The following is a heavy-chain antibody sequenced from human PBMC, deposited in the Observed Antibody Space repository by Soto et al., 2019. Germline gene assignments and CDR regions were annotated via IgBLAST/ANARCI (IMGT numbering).Heavy chain of an antibody. D-gene: IGHD3-22*01. J-gene: IGHJ4*02. Sequence: QVQLVQSGAEVKKPGASVKVSCKASGYTFTSYDINWVRQATGQGLEWMGWMNPNSGYTGYAQKFQGRVTMTRNTYISTAYMELSSLRSEDTAVYYCARGPLYYFDSSEGSSFDYWGQGTLVTVSS. CDR1: GYTFTSYD. CDR2: MNPNSGYT. CDR3: ARGPLYYFDSSEGSSFDY. V-gene: IGHV1-8*01.